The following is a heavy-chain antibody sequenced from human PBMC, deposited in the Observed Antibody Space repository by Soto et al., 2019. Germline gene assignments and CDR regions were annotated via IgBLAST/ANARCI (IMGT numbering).Heavy chain of an antibody. D-gene: IGHD3-10*01. CDR1: GFTFSGSG. J-gene: IGHJ4*02. V-gene: IGHV3-30*18. Sequence: QVQLVESGGGVVQPGRSLRLSCVASGFTFSGSGMHWVRQAPGKGLEWLAVISHDGSDKYYADSVRGRFTISRDNSENTLYLQMNSLRPEDTAVYYCAKEDVWFAKDYWGQGTLVTVSS. CDR3: AKEDVWFAKDY. CDR2: ISHDGSDK.